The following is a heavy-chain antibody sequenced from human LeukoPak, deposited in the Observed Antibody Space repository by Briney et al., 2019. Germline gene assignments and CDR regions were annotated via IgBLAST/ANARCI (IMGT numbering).Heavy chain of an antibody. CDR3: ARGETKIQLSHY. CDR2: INPNSGGT. D-gene: IGHD5-18*01. J-gene: IGHJ4*02. Sequence: ASVKVSCKASGYTFTGYYMHWVRQAPGQGLEWMGWINPNSGGTNYAQKFQGWVTMTRDTSTSTVYMELSSLRSEDTAVYYCARGETKIQLSHYWGQGTLVTVSS. CDR1: GYTFTGYY. V-gene: IGHV1-2*04.